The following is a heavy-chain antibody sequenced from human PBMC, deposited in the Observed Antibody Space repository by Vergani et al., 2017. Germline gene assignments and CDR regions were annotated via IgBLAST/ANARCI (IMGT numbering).Heavy chain of an antibody. V-gene: IGHV1-69-2*01. CDR2: VDPEDGKT. J-gene: IGHJ5*02. CDR3: TTVPQSRQPGFDP. CDR1: GYTSIYYN. D-gene: IGHD1-1*01. Sequence: EVQLVQSGAEVKKPGASVKISCKASGYTSIYYNMHWVKQTPGKGLEWMGLVDPEDGKTTYAEKFQGRVTITADTSTATAYMELSSLRSEDTAVYYCTTVPQSRQPGFDPRGQGTLGTVPS.